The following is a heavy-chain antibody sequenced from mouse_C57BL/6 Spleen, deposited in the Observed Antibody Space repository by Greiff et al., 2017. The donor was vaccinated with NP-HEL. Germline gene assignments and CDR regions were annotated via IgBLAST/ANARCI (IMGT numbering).Heavy chain of an antibody. J-gene: IGHJ1*03. CDR2: IYPSDSET. V-gene: IGHV1-61*01. CDR3: ARGALITTVVDWYFDV. CDR1: GYTFTSYW. Sequence: QVQLQQPGAELVRPGSSVKLSCKASGYTFTSYWMDWVKQRPGQGLEWIGNIYPSDSETHYNQKFKDKATLTVDKSSSTAYMQLSSLTSEDSAVYYYARGALITTVVDWYFDVWGTGTTVTVSS. D-gene: IGHD1-1*01.